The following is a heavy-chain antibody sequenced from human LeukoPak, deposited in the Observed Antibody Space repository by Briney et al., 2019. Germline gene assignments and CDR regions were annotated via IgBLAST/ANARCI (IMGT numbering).Heavy chain of an antibody. CDR2: IYHSGST. CDR1: GGSISSGGYY. J-gene: IGHJ3*02. Sequence: SETLSLTCTVSGGSISSGGYYWSWIRQPPGKGLEWIGYIYHSGSTYYNPSLKSRVTISVDTSKNQFSLKLSSVTAADTAVYYCARPLAFSDYASDAFDIWGQGTMVTVSS. V-gene: IGHV4-30-2*01. D-gene: IGHD6-25*01. CDR3: ARPLAFSDYASDAFDI.